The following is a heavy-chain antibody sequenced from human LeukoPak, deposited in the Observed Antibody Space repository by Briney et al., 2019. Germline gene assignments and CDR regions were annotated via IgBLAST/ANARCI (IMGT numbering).Heavy chain of an antibody. CDR2: IKPDEGEK. Sequence: GRSLRPSSPASGFTPSSVWMICVSPAPGNGLEWVANIKPDEGEKYYVDSVKGRFTVSRDNAKNSLYLQMNSLRAEDTAVYYCVRYYTRHSWYFDLWGRGTLVTVSS. CDR1: GFTPSSVW. V-gene: IGHV3-7*01. D-gene: IGHD3-10*01. CDR3: VRYYTRHSWYFDL. J-gene: IGHJ2*01.